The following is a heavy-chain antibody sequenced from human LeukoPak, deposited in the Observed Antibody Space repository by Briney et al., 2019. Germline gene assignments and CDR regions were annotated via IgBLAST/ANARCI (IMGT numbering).Heavy chain of an antibody. D-gene: IGHD2-15*01. J-gene: IGHJ4*02. V-gene: IGHV4-31*03. CDR1: RGSLSSGGYS. CDR2: IYYSGTT. Sequence: SQTLSLTRPVSRGSLSSGGYSWSWIRHHPGKGLEWIGYIYYSGTTYYNPYLMCRVTISVDTSKNQFSLRLSSVPAADTAEYYCARFGPPKCSGGSCLFDYWGQRTLVTVSS. CDR3: ARFGPPKCSGGSCLFDY.